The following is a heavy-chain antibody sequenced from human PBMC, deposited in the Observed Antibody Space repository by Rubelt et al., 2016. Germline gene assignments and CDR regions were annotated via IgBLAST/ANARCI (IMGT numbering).Heavy chain of an antibody. D-gene: IGHD3-22*01. J-gene: IGHJ3*02. V-gene: IGHV3-21*01. Sequence: EVQLVESGGGLVKPGGSLRLSCAASGFTFSSYSMNWVRQAPGKGLEWVSSISSSSSYIYYADSVKGRFTISRDNAKNSLYLQMNSLRAEDTAVYYCARDREVTMIVVRTDAFDIWGQGTMVTVSS. CDR1: GFTFSSYS. CDR3: ARDREVTMIVVRTDAFDI. CDR2: ISSSSSYI.